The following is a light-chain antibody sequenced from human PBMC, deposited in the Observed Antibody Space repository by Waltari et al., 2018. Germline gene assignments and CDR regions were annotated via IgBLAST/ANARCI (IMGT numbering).Light chain of an antibody. CDR2: DAS. CDR1: QDISNN. Sequence: DIQMTQSPSSLSASVGDRVTITCQASQDISNNLNWFQQKPGKAPKLLIYDASNLETGVPSRFSGSGSGTDFTFTISSLQPEDIATYYCQQYDDLPLFTFGPGTKVDFK. J-gene: IGKJ3*01. V-gene: IGKV1-33*01. CDR3: QQYDDLPLFT.